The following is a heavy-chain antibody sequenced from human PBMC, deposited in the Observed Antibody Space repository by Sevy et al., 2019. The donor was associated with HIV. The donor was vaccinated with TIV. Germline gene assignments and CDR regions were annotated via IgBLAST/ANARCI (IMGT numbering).Heavy chain of an antibody. CDR1: GYSFTSHW. D-gene: IGHD3-22*01. V-gene: IGHV5-51*01. Sequence: GESLKISCKGSGYSFTSHWIGWVRHMPGKGLEWMGIIFPDDSETSYSPSFQGQATFSADKSINTAYLQWGSLKAPDTAMYDCATSRSGYFDSGGYYIYWGQGTLVTVSS. J-gene: IGHJ4*02. CDR2: IFPDDSET. CDR3: ATSRSGYFDSGGYYIY.